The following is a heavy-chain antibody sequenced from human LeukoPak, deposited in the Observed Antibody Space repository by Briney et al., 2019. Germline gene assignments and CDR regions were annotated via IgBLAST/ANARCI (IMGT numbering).Heavy chain of an antibody. CDR1: AFTFSTYA. CDR3: AKAGVDSYVPYYFDY. V-gene: IGHV3-23*01. Sequence: AGGSLRLSCAASAFTFSTYAMSWVRQAPGMGLEWVSGIGGSGAGTYYADSVKGRFTISRDNSKNTLYLQMNSLRAEDTAVYYCAKAGVDSYVPYYFDYWGQGTPVTVSS. CDR2: IGGSGAGT. D-gene: IGHD5-18*01. J-gene: IGHJ4*02.